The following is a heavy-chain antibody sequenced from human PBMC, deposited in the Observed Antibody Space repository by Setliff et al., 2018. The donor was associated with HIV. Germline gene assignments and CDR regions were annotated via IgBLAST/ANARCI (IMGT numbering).Heavy chain of an antibody. Sequence: ASETLSLTCTVSGGSISSGTYYWSWIRQHPGKGLEWIGYIYYSGNTYYNPSLKSRVTISVDTSRNQFSLKLSSVTAADTAVYYCARDRSDYYNLPGYFDHWGQGTPVTVSS. D-gene: IGHD3-3*01. V-gene: IGHV4-31*03. CDR3: ARDRSDYYNLPGYFDH. J-gene: IGHJ4*02. CDR2: IYYSGNT. CDR1: GGSISSGTYY.